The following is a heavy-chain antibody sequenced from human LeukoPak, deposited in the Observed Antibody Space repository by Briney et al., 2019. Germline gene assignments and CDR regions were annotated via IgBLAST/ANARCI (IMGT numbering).Heavy chain of an antibody. CDR2: INPNSGGT. CDR1: GYTFTGYY. D-gene: IGHD1-26*01. V-gene: IGHV1-2*02. J-gene: IGHJ4*02. CDR3: HRSLYSGSQEGDY. Sequence: ASVRVSFKSSGYTFTGYYIHWVRQAPGQGLEWMVWINPNSGGTNYAQKFQGRVTMTRDTAISTAYMDLSRLRSDDTDVYYCHRSLYSGSQEGDYWGQGTLVTVSS.